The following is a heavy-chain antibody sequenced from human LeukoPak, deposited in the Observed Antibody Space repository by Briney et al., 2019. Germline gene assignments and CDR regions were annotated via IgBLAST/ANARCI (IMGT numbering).Heavy chain of an antibody. J-gene: IGHJ6*02. V-gene: IGHV3-30*18. CDR1: GFTFSSYG. D-gene: IGHD4-17*01. CDR3: AKKHGDYLDSETYYYYGMDV. CDR2: ISYDGSNK. Sequence: GGSLRLSCAASGFTFSSYGMHWVRQAPGKGLGWVAVISYDGSNKYCADSVKGRFTISRDNSKNTLYLQMNSLRAEDTAVYYCAKKHGDYLDSETYYYYGMDVWGQGTTVTVSS.